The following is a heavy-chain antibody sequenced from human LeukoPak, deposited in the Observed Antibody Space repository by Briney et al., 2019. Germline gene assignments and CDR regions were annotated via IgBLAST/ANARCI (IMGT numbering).Heavy chain of an antibody. D-gene: IGHD3-9*01. CDR2: ISGSGGST. CDR3: AKDDILTGLFDY. CDR1: GFTFSSYA. Sequence: PGGSLRLSCAASGFTFSSYAMSWVRQAPGKGLEWVSAISGSGGSTYYADSVKGRFTISRDNSKNTLYLQMNSLRAEDMAVYYCAKDDILTGLFDYWGQGTLVTVSS. V-gene: IGHV3-23*01. J-gene: IGHJ4*02.